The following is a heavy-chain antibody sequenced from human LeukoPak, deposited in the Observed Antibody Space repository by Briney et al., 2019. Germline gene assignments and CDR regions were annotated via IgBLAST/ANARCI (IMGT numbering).Heavy chain of an antibody. J-gene: IGHJ4*02. CDR1: GFTFSSYW. CDR3: ARASSWYWGGLFPFDY. CDR2: IKQDGSEK. Sequence: GGALRVSCAASGFTFSSYWMSWVRQAPGKGLEWVANIKQDGSEKYYVDSVKGRFTISRDNAKNSLYLQMNSLRAEDTAVYYCARASSWYWGGLFPFDYWGQGTLVTVSS. V-gene: IGHV3-7*01. D-gene: IGHD6-13*01.